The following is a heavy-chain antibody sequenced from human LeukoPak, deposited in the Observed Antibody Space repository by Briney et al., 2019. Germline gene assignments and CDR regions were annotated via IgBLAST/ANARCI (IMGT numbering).Heavy chain of an antibody. V-gene: IGHV3-21*01. CDR1: GFTFSSYS. D-gene: IGHD1-26*01. J-gene: IGHJ4*02. CDR3: ARDQSGSDFDC. Sequence: GGSLRLSCAASGFTFSSYSMNWVRQAPGKGLEWVSSISSSSYIYYADSVKGRFTISRDNAKNSLYLQMNSLRAEDTAVYYCARDQSGSDFDCWGQGTLVTVSS. CDR2: ISSSSYI.